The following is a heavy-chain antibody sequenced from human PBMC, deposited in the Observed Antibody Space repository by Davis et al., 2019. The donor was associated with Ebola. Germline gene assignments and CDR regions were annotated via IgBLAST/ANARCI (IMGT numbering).Heavy chain of an antibody. D-gene: IGHD3-9*01. CDR3: VRDLDWAFDY. Sequence: GESLKISCAASGFTFSPYSMSWVRQAPGKGLEWISYISGASETIYYADSVMGRFTISRDNAKDSLYLQLNSLRDDDTAMYYCVRDLDWAFDYWGQGTLVTVSS. CDR2: ISGASETI. V-gene: IGHV3-48*02. J-gene: IGHJ4*02. CDR1: GFTFSPYS.